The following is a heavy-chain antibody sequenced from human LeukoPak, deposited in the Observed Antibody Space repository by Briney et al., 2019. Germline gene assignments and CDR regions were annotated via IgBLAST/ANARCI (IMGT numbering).Heavy chain of an antibody. D-gene: IGHD2-15*01. CDR2: ISSSGSHI. J-gene: IGHJ4*02. Sequence: PGRSLRLSCAASGLTFSSYSMNWVRQAPGKGLEWVSSISSSGSHIYYADSVKGRFTISRDNAKNSLYLQMNSLRAEDTAVYYCARDRGGSLIDYWGQGTLVTVSS. V-gene: IGHV3-21*01. CDR1: GLTFSSYS. CDR3: ARDRGGSLIDY.